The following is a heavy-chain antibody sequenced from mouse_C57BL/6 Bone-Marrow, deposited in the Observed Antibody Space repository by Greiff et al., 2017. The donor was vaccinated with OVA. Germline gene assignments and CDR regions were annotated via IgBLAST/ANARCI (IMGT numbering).Heavy chain of an antibody. CDR2: IYPGSGST. CDR3: ARNEGVRRGHIDD. J-gene: IGHJ2*01. CDR1: GYTFTSYW. V-gene: IGHV1-55*01. Sequence: VKLHQPGAELVKPGASVKMSCKASGYTFTSYWLTWVKQRPGQGLEWIGDIYPGSGSTNYTEKFKSKATLSVDTSTSTAYMQRSSLTSEDSAIYYCARNEGVRRGHIDDWGQGTTLTVSS. D-gene: IGHD2-14*01.